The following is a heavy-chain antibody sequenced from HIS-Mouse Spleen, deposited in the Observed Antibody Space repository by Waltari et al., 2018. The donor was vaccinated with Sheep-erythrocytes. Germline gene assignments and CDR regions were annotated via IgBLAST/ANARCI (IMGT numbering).Heavy chain of an antibody. CDR3: ARDSTSDAFDI. J-gene: IGHJ3*02. CDR2: ISSSSSYI. V-gene: IGHV3-21*01. D-gene: IGHD6-6*01. Sequence: GKQWVSSISSSSSYIYYADSVKGRFTISRDNAKNSLYLQMNSLRAEDTAVYYCARDSTSDAFDIWGQGTMVTVSS.